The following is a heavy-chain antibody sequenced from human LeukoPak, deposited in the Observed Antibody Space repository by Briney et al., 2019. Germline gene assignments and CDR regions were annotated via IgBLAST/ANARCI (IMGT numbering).Heavy chain of an antibody. V-gene: IGHV3-23*01. D-gene: IGHD6-19*01. Sequence: GGSLRLSCAASGFTFSSYDMTWLRQARGRALEGFSSIRTSGYNTYYGDSVKGRFTISRDNPKNTVYLQMNNMRVDDTAVYYCARVAGWHWFDHWGQGTLVTVSS. CDR3: ARVAGWHWFDH. J-gene: IGHJ5*02. CDR1: GFTFSSYD. CDR2: IRTSGYNT.